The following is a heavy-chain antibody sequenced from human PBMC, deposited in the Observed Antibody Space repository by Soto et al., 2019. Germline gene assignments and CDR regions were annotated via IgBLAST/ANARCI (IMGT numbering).Heavy chain of an antibody. CDR2: MSGSGGSI. Sequence: GGSLRLSCAGSGFTFSDYAISWVRQAPGKGLEWVSAMSGSGGSIYYGDFVKGRFTISRDNSKNTVYLQMSSLRGEDTAIYYCAKTFGSNWLLDYWGRGTLVTVSS. CDR3: AKTFGSNWLLDY. V-gene: IGHV3-23*01. J-gene: IGHJ4*02. D-gene: IGHD1-1*01. CDR1: GFTFSDYA.